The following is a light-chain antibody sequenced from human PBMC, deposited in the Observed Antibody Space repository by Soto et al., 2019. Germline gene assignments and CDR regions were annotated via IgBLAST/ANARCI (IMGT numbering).Light chain of an antibody. V-gene: IGKV1-39*01. CDR2: GAS. Sequence: IQMTQSPSSLSASVGDRVTITCRASQSISTYLNWYQQKPGKAPKLLIFGASRLQSGVPSRFSGGGSGTDFTLTLSSLQPEDFATYYCQQSYNALGTFGQGTNVEIK. CDR3: QQSYNALGT. CDR1: QSISTY. J-gene: IGKJ1*01.